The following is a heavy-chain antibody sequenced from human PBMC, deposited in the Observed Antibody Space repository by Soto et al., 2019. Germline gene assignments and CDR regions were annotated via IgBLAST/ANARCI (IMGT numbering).Heavy chain of an antibody. D-gene: IGHD6-13*01. Sequence: ASETLSLTCSVSFNSVSDFHWGWIRQPPGKGLEWIGYIFYSGSTNYNPSLKSRVTISVDTSKNQFSLKLSSVTAADTAVYYCARRYSSSSDYWGQGTLVTVSS. CDR3: ARRYSSSSDY. CDR1: FNSVSDFH. V-gene: IGHV4-59*08. CDR2: IFYSGST. J-gene: IGHJ4*02.